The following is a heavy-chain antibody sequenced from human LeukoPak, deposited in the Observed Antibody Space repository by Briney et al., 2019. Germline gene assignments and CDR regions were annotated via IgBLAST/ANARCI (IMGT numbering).Heavy chain of an antibody. CDR1: GGSISSYY. CDR3: ARSARRIPLRY. CDR2: TNHSGST. D-gene: IGHD2-15*01. Sequence: SETLSLTRTVSGGSISSYYWSWIRQPPGKGLEWIGETNHSGSTNYNPSLKSRVTISVDTSKNQFSLKLSSVTAADTAVYYCARSARRIPLRYWGQGTLVTVSS. J-gene: IGHJ4*02. V-gene: IGHV4-34*01.